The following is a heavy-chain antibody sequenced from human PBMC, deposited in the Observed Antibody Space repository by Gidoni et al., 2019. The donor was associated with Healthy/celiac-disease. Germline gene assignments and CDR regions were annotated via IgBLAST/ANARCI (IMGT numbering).Heavy chain of an antibody. V-gene: IGHV3-66*01. CDR3: ARGTKDDYSNFYYFDY. J-gene: IGHJ4*02. CDR2: IYSGGST. CDR1: GFTVSSNY. D-gene: IGHD4-4*01. Sequence: EVQLVESGGGLVQPGGSLRLSCAASGFTVSSNYLSWVRQAPGKGLEWVSVIYSGGSTYYADSVKGRFTISRDNSKNTLYLQMNSLRAEDTAVYYCARGTKDDYSNFYYFDYWGQGTLVTVSS.